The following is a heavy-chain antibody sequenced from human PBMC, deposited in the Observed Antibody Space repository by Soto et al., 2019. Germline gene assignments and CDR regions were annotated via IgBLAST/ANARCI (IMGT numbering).Heavy chain of an antibody. CDR1: GLTFNNYG. Sequence: QVQLVESGGGVVQPGRSLRLSCAASGLTFNNYGMHWVRQAPGKGLERVAAISYSGSNKYYTDSVKGRFTISRDNSKNTLDLQMNSLRAEDTAVYYCAKGYCSSTNCYDPPPGYGIDVWGQGTTVTVSS. V-gene: IGHV3-30*18. J-gene: IGHJ6*02. CDR2: ISYSGSNK. CDR3: AKGYCSSTNCYDPPPGYGIDV. D-gene: IGHD2-2*01.